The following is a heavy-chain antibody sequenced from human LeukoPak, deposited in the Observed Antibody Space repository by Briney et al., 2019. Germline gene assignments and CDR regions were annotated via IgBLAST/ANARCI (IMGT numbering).Heavy chain of an antibody. V-gene: IGHV1-18*01. CDR3: ATQRGSYLWGTDFDY. CDR2: ISAYDGRT. D-gene: IGHD3-16*01. J-gene: IGHJ4*02. Sequence: GASVKVSCKASGFAFNKYGFSWVRQAPGQGPEWLGWISAYDGRTNYAQNLQGRLTLTTDTSTTTAYMELSSLTSDDTAVYYCATQRGSYLWGTDFDYWGQGTLVTVSS. CDR1: GFAFNKYG.